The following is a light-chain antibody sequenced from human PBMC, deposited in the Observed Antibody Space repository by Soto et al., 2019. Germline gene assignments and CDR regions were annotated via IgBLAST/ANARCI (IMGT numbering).Light chain of an antibody. CDR2: ATS. J-gene: IGKJ1*01. V-gene: IGKV3-20*01. CDR3: QQYGTSPRT. Sequence: IVLTQSPGTVSLSPGDRATLSCMSSQSVGTLYLAWYQQKPGQAPRLLISATSTRATGIPDRFSGSASGTDFTLTISRLEPEDFAVYYCQQYGTSPRTFGQGTKVDIK. CDR1: QSVGTLY.